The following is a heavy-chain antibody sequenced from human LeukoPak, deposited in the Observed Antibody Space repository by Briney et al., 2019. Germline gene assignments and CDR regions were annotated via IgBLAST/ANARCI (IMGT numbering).Heavy chain of an antibody. J-gene: IGHJ4*02. D-gene: IGHD5-24*01. Sequence: PGRSLRLSCAASGFTFSSYAMHWVRQAPGKGLEWVAVISYDGSNKYYADSVKGRFTISRDNSKNTLYLQMNSLRAGDTAVYYCARDRENIKIVEMATIRGSYFDYWGQGTLVTVSS. V-gene: IGHV3-30-3*01. CDR1: GFTFSSYA. CDR3: ARDRENIKIVEMATIRGSYFDY. CDR2: ISYDGSNK.